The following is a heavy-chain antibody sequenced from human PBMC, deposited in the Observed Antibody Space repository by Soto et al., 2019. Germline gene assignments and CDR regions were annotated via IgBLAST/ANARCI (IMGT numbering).Heavy chain of an antibody. J-gene: IGHJ6*02. D-gene: IGHD6-6*01. Sequence: SETLSLTCAVYGGSFSGYQWSWIRQTPGKGLEWIGEINDSGNINYNPSLKSRVSIFVDTAKKQISLKLSSVTAADTAVYYCARDSAEQLGLYGMDVWGQGTTVTVSS. CDR2: INDSGNI. CDR3: ARDSAEQLGLYGMDV. CDR1: GGSFSGYQ. V-gene: IGHV4-34*01.